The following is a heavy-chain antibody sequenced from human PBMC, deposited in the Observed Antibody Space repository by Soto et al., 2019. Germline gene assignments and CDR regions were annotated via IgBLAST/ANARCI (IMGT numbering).Heavy chain of an antibody. D-gene: IGHD2-2*01. CDR2: ISRRSVYI. CDR1: EFPFSDYT. V-gene: IGHV3-21*01. CDR3: ARDRRTKGYCSSSSCYASDS. J-gene: IGHJ4*02. Sequence: EVHLVESGGGLVQPGGSLRLSCAGSEFPFSDYTMTWVRQAPGKGLEWVSSISRRSVYIYYADSVKGRFTISRDNAKNSLSLLMNSLKAEDTAVYYCARDRRTKGYCSSSSCYASDSWGQGTLVTVSS.